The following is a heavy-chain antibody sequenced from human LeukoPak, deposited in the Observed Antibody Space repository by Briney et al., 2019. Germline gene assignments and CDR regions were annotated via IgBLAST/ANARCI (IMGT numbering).Heavy chain of an antibody. D-gene: IGHD6-19*01. CDR2: IYCGGST. V-gene: IGHV3-53*01. CDR1: GIIVSNNY. CDR3: ARGDSSGYDY. Sequence: GGSLRLSCAASGIIVSNNYMSWVPQAPGKGLEWVSVIYCGGSTYYAGSGKGRFTISRDKSKNTVFLQMNSLRAEDTAVYYCARGDSSGYDYWGRGTLVTVSS. J-gene: IGHJ4*02.